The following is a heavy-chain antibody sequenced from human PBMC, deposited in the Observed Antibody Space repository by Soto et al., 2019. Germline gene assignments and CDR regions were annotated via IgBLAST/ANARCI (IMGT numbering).Heavy chain of an antibody. CDR2: INAANGDT. Sequence: XSVKFSCQASVYTFTSYGIHWVRQAPGQRLEWMGWINAANGDTKYSPKFQGRVTITRDTSASTAYMELSSLRSEDTAVYYCVRRHVSATGIDWFDHWGQGTLVTVSS. CDR1: VYTFTSYG. J-gene: IGHJ5*02. D-gene: IGHD6-13*01. V-gene: IGHV1-3*01. CDR3: VRRHVSATGIDWFDH.